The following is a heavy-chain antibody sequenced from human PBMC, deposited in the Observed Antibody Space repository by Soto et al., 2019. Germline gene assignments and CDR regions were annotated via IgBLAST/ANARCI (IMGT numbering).Heavy chain of an antibody. D-gene: IGHD6-13*01. J-gene: IGHJ4*02. CDR2: IYYSGST. CDR1: GDSMSNYF. Sequence: SETLSLTCTVSGDSMSNYFGSWIRQSPGKGLEWIGFIYYSGSTNYNPSLKSRVTISLDTSKNQFSLKLNSVTAADTAVYYCARYSSSWPQFDYWGQGTLVTVSS. V-gene: IGHV4-59*01. CDR3: ARYSSSWPQFDY.